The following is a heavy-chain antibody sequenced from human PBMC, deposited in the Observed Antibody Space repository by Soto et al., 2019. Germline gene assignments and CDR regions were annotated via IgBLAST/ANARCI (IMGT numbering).Heavy chain of an antibody. Sequence: EVQLLESGGGLEQPGGSLRLSCVASGFTISSYAMSWVRQAPGKGLEWVSAISGSGGSTYYADSVKGRFTISRDSSKNTLYLQMNSLRAEVTAIYYCVKDYSRVWTRYWGQGTLVTVSS. D-gene: IGHD1-1*01. V-gene: IGHV3-23*01. CDR1: GFTISSYA. CDR3: VKDYSRVWTRY. J-gene: IGHJ4*02. CDR2: ISGSGGST.